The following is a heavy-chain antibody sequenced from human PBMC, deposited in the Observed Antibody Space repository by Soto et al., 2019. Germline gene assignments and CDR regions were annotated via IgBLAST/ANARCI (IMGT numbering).Heavy chain of an antibody. Sequence: QLQLQESGPGLVKPSETLSLTCTVSGGSISSSSYYWGWIRQPPGKGLEWIGSIYYSGSTYYNPSLKSRVTISVDTSTNHFSPKLSSVTAADTAVDYCATGEGEDFDPWGQGTLVTVSS. CDR2: IYYSGST. V-gene: IGHV4-39*02. D-gene: IGHD3-16*01. CDR3: ATGEGEDFDP. CDR1: GGSISSSSYY. J-gene: IGHJ5*02.